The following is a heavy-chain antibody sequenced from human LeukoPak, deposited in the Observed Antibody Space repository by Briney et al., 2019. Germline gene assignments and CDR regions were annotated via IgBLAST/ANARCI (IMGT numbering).Heavy chain of an antibody. V-gene: IGHV3-30*03. CDR3: ARDNYYGSGSYYTNGMDV. CDR1: GFTFSSYG. D-gene: IGHD3-10*01. J-gene: IGHJ6*02. Sequence: GGSLRLSCAASGFTFSSYGMHWVRQAPGKGLEWVAVISYDGSNKYYADSVKGRFTISRDNSKNTLYLQMNSLRAEDTAVYYCARDNYYGSGSYYTNGMDVWGQGTTVTVSS. CDR2: ISYDGSNK.